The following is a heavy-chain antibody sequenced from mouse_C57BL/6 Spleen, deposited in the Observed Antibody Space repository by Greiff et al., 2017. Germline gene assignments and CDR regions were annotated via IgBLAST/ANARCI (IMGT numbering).Heavy chain of an antibody. CDR2: ISSGGSYT. D-gene: IGHD3-3*01. Sequence: EVQVVESGGDLVKPGGSLKLSCAASGFTFSSYGMSWVRQTPDKRLEWVATISSGGSYTYYPDSVKGRFTISRDNAKNTLYLQMSSLKSEDTAMYYCARGGRPFDYWGQGTTLTVSS. V-gene: IGHV5-6*01. CDR1: GFTFSSYG. J-gene: IGHJ2*01. CDR3: ARGGRPFDY.